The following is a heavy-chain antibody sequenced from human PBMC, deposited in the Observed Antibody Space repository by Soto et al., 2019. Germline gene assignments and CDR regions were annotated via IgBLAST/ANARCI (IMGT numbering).Heavy chain of an antibody. CDR2: IYPGDSDR. CDR1: GCTFDNYW. J-gene: IGHJ6*02. CDR3: VRYRSRDYYYGMGV. V-gene: IGHV5-51*01. Sequence: GESLKISCKGSGCTFDNYWIGWVRQMPGKGLEWMAIIYPGDSDRRYSPSFQGQVTISADQSISTAYLQWSSLKASDTANYYCVRYRSRDYYYGMGVWGQGTTVTVSS. D-gene: IGHD1-26*01.